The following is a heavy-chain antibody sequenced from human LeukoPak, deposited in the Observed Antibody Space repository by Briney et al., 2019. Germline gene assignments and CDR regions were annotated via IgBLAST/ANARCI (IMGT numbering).Heavy chain of an antibody. CDR1: GFTSSRYA. CDR2: ISGSGSSI. D-gene: IGHD1-26*01. J-gene: IGHJ4*02. CDR3: ANRRVGGSGSSANRHFDY. Sequence: GGSLRLSRAASGFTSSRYAMNCVRQTPGKGLEWGSIISGSGSSIYYADSVKGRFTISRDNSKNTLYLQMNSLRAEETAVDYCANRRVGGSGSSANRHFDYWGQGTLVTVSS. V-gene: IGHV3-23*01.